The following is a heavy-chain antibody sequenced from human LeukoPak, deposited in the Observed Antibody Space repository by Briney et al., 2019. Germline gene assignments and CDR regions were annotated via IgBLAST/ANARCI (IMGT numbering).Heavy chain of an antibody. D-gene: IGHD6-13*01. CDR3: ARQLRAAARYVLYYYYVDV. V-gene: IGHV4-34*01. CDR1: GGSFSGYY. Sequence: SETLSLTCAVYGGSFSGYYWSWIRQPPGKGLEWIGEINHSGSTNYNPSLKSRVTISVDTSKNQFSLKLSSVTAADTAVYYCARQLRAAARYVLYYYYVDVWGKGTTVTISS. CDR2: INHSGST. J-gene: IGHJ6*03.